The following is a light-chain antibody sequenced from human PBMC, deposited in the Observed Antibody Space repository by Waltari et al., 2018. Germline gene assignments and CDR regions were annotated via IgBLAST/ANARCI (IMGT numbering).Light chain of an antibody. CDR2: SND. Sequence: QSLLTQPPSASGPPGQRVTISCSGGLSNIGSNTINWYRQFPGTAPKVLIYSNDQRTSGVPERFSGSKSGTSASLAISGLQSEDEADYYCAAWDDSLGGPVFGGGTKLTVL. CDR1: LSNIGSNT. V-gene: IGLV1-44*01. CDR3: AAWDDSLGGPV. J-gene: IGLJ2*01.